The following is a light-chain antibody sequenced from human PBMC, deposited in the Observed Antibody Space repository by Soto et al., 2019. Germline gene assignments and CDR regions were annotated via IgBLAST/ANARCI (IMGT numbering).Light chain of an antibody. CDR3: SSYTSSSTLVYV. V-gene: IGLV2-14*01. CDR2: EVS. Sequence: QSALTQPASVSGSPGQSITISCTGTSSDVGGYNYVSWYQQHPGKAPKLMIYEVSNRPSGVSNRFSGSKSGNTASLTISGLQAEDEADYYCSSYTSSSTLVYVFGTGTKVTVI. J-gene: IGLJ1*01. CDR1: SSDVGGYNY.